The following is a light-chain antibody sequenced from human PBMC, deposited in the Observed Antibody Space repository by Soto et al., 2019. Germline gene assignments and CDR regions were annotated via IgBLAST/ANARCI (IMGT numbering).Light chain of an antibody. V-gene: IGLV2-23*02. J-gene: IGLJ1*01. CDR2: EVN. CDR3: CSYAGSDTDV. Sequence: QSALTQPASVSGSPGQSVTISCTGTSSDVGSYSLVSWYQQHPGKAPKFMLYEVNKRPSGVSNRCSGAKSGSTASLTTSGLQAEDEADYYCCSYAGSDTDVFGAGTKLTVL. CDR1: SSDVGSYSL.